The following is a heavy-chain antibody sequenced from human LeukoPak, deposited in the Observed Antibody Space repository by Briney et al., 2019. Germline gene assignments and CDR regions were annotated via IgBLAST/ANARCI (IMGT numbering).Heavy chain of an antibody. CDR1: GYTFPNYG. Sequence: ASVMLSCKAPGYTFPNYGIIWVRQAPGQGLEWTGWINPNNGNTNYAQKFQGRVTMTTDTSTRTAYMELRSLRSDDTAVYFCSRMITTRIFDDWGQGTLVTVSS. D-gene: IGHD4-11*01. CDR3: SRMITTRIFDD. V-gene: IGHV1-18*01. CDR2: INPNNGNT. J-gene: IGHJ4*02.